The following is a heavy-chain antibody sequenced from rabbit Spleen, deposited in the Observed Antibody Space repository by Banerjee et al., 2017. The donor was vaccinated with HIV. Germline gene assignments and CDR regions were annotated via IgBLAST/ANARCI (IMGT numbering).Heavy chain of an antibody. CDR1: GLDFSNKAV. D-gene: IGHD6-1*01. Sequence: QQQLEESGGDLVQPEGSLTLTCTASGLDFSNKAVMCWVRQAPGKGLEWIACINAVTGKAVYASWAKGRFTFSKTSSTTVTLQMTSLTAADTATYFCARGEHFSVGFSAFAIYLDLWGPGTLVTVS. CDR3: ARGEHFSVGFSAFAIYLDL. CDR2: INAVTGKA. V-gene: IGHV1S45*01. J-gene: IGHJ6*01.